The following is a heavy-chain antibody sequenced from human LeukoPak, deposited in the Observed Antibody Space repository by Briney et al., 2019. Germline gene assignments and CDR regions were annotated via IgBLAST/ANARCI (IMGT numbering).Heavy chain of an antibody. CDR3: AKDTYYYDSSGYYYNDFDY. J-gene: IGHJ4*02. Sequence: PGGSLRLSCAASGFTFSSYAMSWVRQAPGKGLEWVSAISGSGGSTYYADSVKGRFTISRDNSKNTLYLQMNSLRAEDTAVYYCAKDTYYYDSSGYYYNDFDYWGQGTLVTVSS. CDR1: GFTFSSYA. CDR2: ISGSGGST. V-gene: IGHV3-23*01. D-gene: IGHD3-22*01.